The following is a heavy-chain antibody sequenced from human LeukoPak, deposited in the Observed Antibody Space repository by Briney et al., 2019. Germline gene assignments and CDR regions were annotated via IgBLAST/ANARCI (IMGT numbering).Heavy chain of an antibody. J-gene: IGHJ6*02. CDR3: ARVAVRGVITSYYYGMDV. V-gene: IGHV1-18*01. CDR1: GYTFTSYG. D-gene: IGHD3-10*01. CDR2: ISAYNGNT. Sequence: ASVKVSCKASGYTFTSYGISWVRQAPGQGLEWMGWISAYNGNTNYAQKPQGRVTMTTDTSTSTAYMKLRSLRSDDTAVYYCARVAVRGVITSYYYGMDVWGQGTTVTVSS.